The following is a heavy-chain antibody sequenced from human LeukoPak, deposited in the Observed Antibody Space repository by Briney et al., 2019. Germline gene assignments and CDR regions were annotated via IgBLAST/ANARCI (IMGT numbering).Heavy chain of an antibody. CDR2: ISSSSSYI. CDR3: ARDWVPAATDAFDI. V-gene: IGHV3-21*01. D-gene: IGHD2-2*01. J-gene: IGHJ3*02. CDR1: GFTFSSYS. Sequence: GGSLRLSCAASGFTFSSYSMSWVRQAPGKGLEWVSSISSSSSYIYYADSVKGRFTISRDNAKNSLYLQMSSLRAEDTAVYYCARDWVPAATDAFDIWGQGTMVTVSS.